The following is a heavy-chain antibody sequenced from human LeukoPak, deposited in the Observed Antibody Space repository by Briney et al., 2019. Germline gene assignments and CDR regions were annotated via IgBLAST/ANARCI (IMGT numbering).Heavy chain of an antibody. J-gene: IGHJ5*02. CDR2: IYYSGST. CDR3: ACTSNGWSSWFDP. V-gene: IGHV4-39*05. D-gene: IGHD6-19*01. Sequence: PSEAPSLTCTVSGGSISSSSYYWGWIRQPPGKGLEWIGSIYYSGSTYYNPSLKSRVTISVDTSKNQFSLKLSSVTAADTAVYYCACTSNGWSSWFDPWGQGTLVTVSS. CDR1: GGSISSSSYY.